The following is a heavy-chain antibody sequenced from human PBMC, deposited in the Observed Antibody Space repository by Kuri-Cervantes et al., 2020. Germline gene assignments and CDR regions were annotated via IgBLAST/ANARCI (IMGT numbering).Heavy chain of an antibody. CDR1: GYTFTSYA. Sequence: ASVKVSCKASGYTFTSYAMNWVRQAPGQGLEWMGWINTNTGNPTYAQGFTGRFVFSLDTSVSTAYLQISSLKAEDTAVYYCARERAVRGVIMEEFYYYGMDVWGQGTTVTVSS. CDR3: ARERAVRGVIMEEFYYYGMDV. J-gene: IGHJ6*02. V-gene: IGHV7-4-1*02. D-gene: IGHD3-10*01. CDR2: INTNTGNP.